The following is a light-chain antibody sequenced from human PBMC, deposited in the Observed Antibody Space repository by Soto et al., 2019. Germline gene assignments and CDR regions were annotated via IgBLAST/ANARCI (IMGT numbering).Light chain of an antibody. Sequence: EIVMTQFPATLSVSPGERATLSCRASQSISNTLAWYQQRPGQAPRLLIYGASTRATGIPARFSGSGSGIEFTLTISSLQSEDFAVYYCQQYNNWPPFTFGQGTKLEIK. V-gene: IGKV3-15*01. J-gene: IGKJ2*01. CDR1: QSISNT. CDR3: QQYNNWPPFT. CDR2: GAS.